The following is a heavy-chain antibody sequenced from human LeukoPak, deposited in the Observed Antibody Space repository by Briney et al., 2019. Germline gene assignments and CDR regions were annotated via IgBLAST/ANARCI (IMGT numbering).Heavy chain of an antibody. J-gene: IGHJ4*02. D-gene: IGHD6-19*01. Sequence: GRSLRLSCAASGFTFDDYAMHWVRQAPGKGLEWVSGISWNSGSIGYADSVKGRFTISRDNAKNSLYLQMNSLRAEDTALYYCAKGAVAGRYYFDYWGQGTLVTVSS. CDR3: AKGAVAGRYYFDY. CDR2: ISWNSGSI. V-gene: IGHV3-9*01. CDR1: GFTFDDYA.